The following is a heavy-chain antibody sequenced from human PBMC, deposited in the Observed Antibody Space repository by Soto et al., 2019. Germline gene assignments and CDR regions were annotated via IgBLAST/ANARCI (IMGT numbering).Heavy chain of an antibody. CDR2: ISYDGSNK. CDR1: GFTFSSYG. J-gene: IGHJ4*02. V-gene: IGHV3-30*18. CDR3: AKDTYYYDSSANSRPDY. D-gene: IGHD3-22*01. Sequence: QVQLVESGGGVVQPGRSLRLSCAASGFTFSSYGMHWVRQAPGKGLEWVAVISYDGSNKYYADSVKGRFTISSDNSKNTLYLQMNSLRAEDTAVYYCAKDTYYYDSSANSRPDYWGQGTLVTVSS.